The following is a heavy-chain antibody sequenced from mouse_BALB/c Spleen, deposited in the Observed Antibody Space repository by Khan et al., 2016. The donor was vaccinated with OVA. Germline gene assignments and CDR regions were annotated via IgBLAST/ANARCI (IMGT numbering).Heavy chain of an antibody. J-gene: IGHJ3*01. CDR3: ARWFAY. CDR2: INYSGGT. CDR1: GYSITSDYA. V-gene: IGHV3-2*02. Sequence: DVQLVESGPGLVKPSQSLSLTCTVTGYSITSDYAWNWIRQFPGNKLEWMGYINYSGGTSYLPSLKSRISITRDTSKNQFFLQLNSVTTEDSATYYCARWFAYWGQGTLVTVS.